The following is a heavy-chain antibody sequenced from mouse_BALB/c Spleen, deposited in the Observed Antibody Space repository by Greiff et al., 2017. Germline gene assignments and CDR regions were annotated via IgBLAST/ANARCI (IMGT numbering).Heavy chain of an antibody. CDR3: ARLLRLHAMDY. J-gene: IGHJ4*01. CDR1: GYAFSSYW. CDR2: IYPGDGDT. Sequence: VQVVESGAELVRPGSSVKISCKASGYAFSSYWMNWVKQRPGQGLEWIGQIYPGDGDTNYNGKFKGKATLTADKSSSTAYMQLSSLTSEDSAVYFCARLLRLHAMDYWGQGTSVTVSS. V-gene: IGHV1-80*01. D-gene: IGHD1-2*01.